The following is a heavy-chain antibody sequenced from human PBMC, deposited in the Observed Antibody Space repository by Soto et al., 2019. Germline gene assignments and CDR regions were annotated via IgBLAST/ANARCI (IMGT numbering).Heavy chain of an antibody. J-gene: IGHJ4*02. V-gene: IGHV4-59*01. CDR2: VYYTGST. D-gene: IGHD3-22*01. CDR1: GDSISTFY. Sequence: SETLSLTCTASGDSISTFYWGWMRQSPGKELEWIGYVYYTGSTNYNPSLKSRVTISVDRSKNQFSLKLTSANAADTAVYYCARGRTVRNYADDSSDYFYFFDYWGQGTQVTVSS. CDR3: ARGRTVRNYADDSSDYFYFFDY.